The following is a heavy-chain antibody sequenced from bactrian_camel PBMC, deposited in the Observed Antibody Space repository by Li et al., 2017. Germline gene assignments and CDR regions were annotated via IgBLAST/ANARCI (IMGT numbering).Heavy chain of an antibody. V-gene: IGHV3S57*01. D-gene: IGHD4*01. CDR1: TGTFRSAC. Sequence: VESGGGSAQAGGSLRLSCAARTGTFRSACMGWIRQVSGKEREGVATACSNGRKTYADSVRDRFTSVKDNPENALYLQMNSLKPEDTATYYCAAVWGRWTARLLEPSEYEFWGQGTQVTVS. J-gene: IGHJ4*01. CDR3: AAVWGRWTARLLEPSEYEF. CDR2: ACSNGRK.